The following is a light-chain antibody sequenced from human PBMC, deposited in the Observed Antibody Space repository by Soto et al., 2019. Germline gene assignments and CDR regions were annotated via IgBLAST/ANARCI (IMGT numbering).Light chain of an antibody. V-gene: IGKV1-5*01. CDR1: QTIGTR. CDR3: QQYHSLYT. CDR2: DAS. Sequence: DIQMTQSPSIVSASVGDRVTITCRASQTIGTRLAWYQRKPGKALKFLIYDASTLERGVPSRFSGSGSGTEFTLTISSLQPDDLAAYYCQQYHSLYTFGQGTNLEIK. J-gene: IGKJ2*01.